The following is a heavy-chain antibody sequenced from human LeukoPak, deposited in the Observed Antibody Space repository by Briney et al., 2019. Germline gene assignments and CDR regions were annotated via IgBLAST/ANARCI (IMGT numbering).Heavy chain of an antibody. J-gene: IGHJ4*02. CDR3: ARGMRRMVRGDPGLDY. D-gene: IGHD3-10*01. V-gene: IGHV3-33*08. CDR1: GFTFSSYG. CDR2: IWYDGSNK. Sequence: GRSLGLSCAASGFTFSSYGMHWVRQAPGKGLEWVAVIWYDGSNKYYADSVKGRFTISRDNSKNTLYLQMNSLRAEDTAVYYCARGMRRMVRGDPGLDYWGQGTLVTVSS.